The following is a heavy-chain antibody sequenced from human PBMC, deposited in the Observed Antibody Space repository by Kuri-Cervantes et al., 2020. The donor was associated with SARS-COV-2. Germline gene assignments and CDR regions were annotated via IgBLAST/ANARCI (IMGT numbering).Heavy chain of an antibody. CDR3: ARVLGIFGMVTSYMDV. V-gene: IGHV1-69*13. Sequence: SVKVPCKASGGTFSSYAISWVRQAPGQGLEWMGGIIPIFGTANYAQKFQGRVTITADESTSTAYMELSSLRSEDTAVYYCARVLGIFGMVTSYMDVWGKGTTVTVSS. CDR2: IIPIFGTA. CDR1: GGTFSSYA. J-gene: IGHJ6*03. D-gene: IGHD3-3*01.